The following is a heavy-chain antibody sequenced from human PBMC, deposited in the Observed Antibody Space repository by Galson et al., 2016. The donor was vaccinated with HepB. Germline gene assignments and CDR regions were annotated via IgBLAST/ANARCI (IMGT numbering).Heavy chain of an antibody. V-gene: IGHV3-7*03. CDR2: VKPDGSAK. CDR3: AREEYFTFDI. J-gene: IGHJ3*02. Sequence: SLRLSCAASGFSSSLSWMSWVRQAPGKGLEWVAKVKPDGSAKYYVDSVKGRFAISRDNAKNSLFLQMNSLRVEDTAVYYCAREEYFTFDIWGQGSMVTVSS. D-gene: IGHD2/OR15-2a*01. CDR1: GFSSSLSW.